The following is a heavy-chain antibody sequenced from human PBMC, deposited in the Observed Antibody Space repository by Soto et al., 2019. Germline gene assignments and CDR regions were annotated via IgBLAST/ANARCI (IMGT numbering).Heavy chain of an antibody. CDR1: GFSLSTSGVG. D-gene: IGHD4-17*01. V-gene: IGHV2-5*02. CDR2: IYWDDDK. Sequence: QITLKESGPTLVKPTQTLTLTCTFSGFSLSTSGVGVGWIRQPPGKALEWLALIYWDDDKRYSPSLKSRLTITKDTSKNQVVLTMTNMDPVDTATYYCAHHMTTVTGGERDYYYMDVWGKGTTVTVSS. J-gene: IGHJ6*03. CDR3: AHHMTTVTGGERDYYYMDV.